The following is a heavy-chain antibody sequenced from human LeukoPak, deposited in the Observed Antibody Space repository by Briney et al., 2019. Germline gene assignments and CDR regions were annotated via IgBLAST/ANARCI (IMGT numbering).Heavy chain of an antibody. CDR3: ASNYYDFWSGYANWFDR. J-gene: IGHJ5*02. CDR1: GGSFSGYY. Sequence: PSETLSLTCAVYGGSFSGYYWSWIRHPPGKGLEWIGEINHSGSTNYNPSLKSRVTISVDTSKNQFSLKLSSVTAADTAVYYCASNYYDFWSGYANWFDRWGQGTLVTVSS. CDR2: INHSGST. D-gene: IGHD3-3*01. V-gene: IGHV4-34*01.